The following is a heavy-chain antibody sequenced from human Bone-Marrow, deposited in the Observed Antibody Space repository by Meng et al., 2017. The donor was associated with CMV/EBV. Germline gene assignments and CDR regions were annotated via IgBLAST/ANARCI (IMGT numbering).Heavy chain of an antibody. CDR3: VRAVGYCSSSSCPGFYYFDY. Sequence: SESLSLTCTVSGGSISSDYWSWIRQPPGKGLEWIGFVYYSGITNYSPSLKSRVTISVDTSNNQFSLKLNSVTAADTAVYYCVRAVGYCSSSSCPGFYYFDYWGQGTLVTVSS. D-gene: IGHD2-2*01. V-gene: IGHV4-59*01. CDR1: GGSISSDY. CDR2: VYYSGIT. J-gene: IGHJ4*02.